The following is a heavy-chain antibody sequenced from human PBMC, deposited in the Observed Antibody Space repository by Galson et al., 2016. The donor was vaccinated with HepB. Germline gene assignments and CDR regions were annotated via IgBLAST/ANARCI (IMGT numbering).Heavy chain of an antibody. CDR3: AKEFAVFSFPENQTIDY. V-gene: IGHV3-30-3*01. CDR2: ISYDGSNK. D-gene: IGHD1-14*01. J-gene: IGHJ4*02. CDR1: AFTFSSYA. Sequence: SLRLSCAASAFTFSSYAMHWVRQAPGKGLEWVAVISYDGSNKYYADSLKGRFSISRDNSKNTLYLQMNSLRAEDTAVYYCAKEFAVFSFPENQTIDYWGQGTLVTVSS.